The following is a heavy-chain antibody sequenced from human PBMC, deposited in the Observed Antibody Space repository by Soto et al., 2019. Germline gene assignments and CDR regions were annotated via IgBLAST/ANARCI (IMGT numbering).Heavy chain of an antibody. V-gene: IGHV6-1*01. CDR2: TYYRPKWYN. J-gene: IGHJ6*02. Sequence: PSQTLSLTCAISGDSVSSNSAAWNWIRQSPSRGLEWLGRTYYRPKWYNDYAVSVKSRITINPDTSKNQFSLQLNSVTPEDTAVYYCARDRTLELLYYYYGMDVWGQGTTVTVSS. D-gene: IGHD1-7*01. CDR3: ARDRTLELLYYYYGMDV. CDR1: GDSVSSNSAA.